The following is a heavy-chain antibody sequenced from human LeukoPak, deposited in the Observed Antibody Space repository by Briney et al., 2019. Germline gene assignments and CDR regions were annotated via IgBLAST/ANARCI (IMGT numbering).Heavy chain of an antibody. V-gene: IGHV3-66*02. Sequence: AGGSLRLSCAASGFTFNSNYMTWVRQAPGKGLEWVSVIYSVGSTYYSDSVRGRFTISRDNSKNTLYLQMNSLRAEDTAIYYCARNPSYSSSLYSGQGTLVTVSS. J-gene: IGHJ4*02. CDR1: GFTFNSNY. D-gene: IGHD6-19*01. CDR3: ARNPSYSSSLY. CDR2: IYSVGST.